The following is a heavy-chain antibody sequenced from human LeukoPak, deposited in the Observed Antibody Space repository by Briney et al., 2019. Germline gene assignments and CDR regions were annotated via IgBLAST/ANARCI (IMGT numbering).Heavy chain of an antibody. CDR3: ATFRARAFDI. CDR2: ISSSSSSTI. V-gene: IGHV3-48*01. Sequence: GGSLRLSCAASGFTFSSYSMNWVRQAPGKGLEWVSYISSSSSSTIYYADSVKGRFTISRDNAKNSLYLQMNSLRAEDTAVYYCATFRARAFDIWGQGTMVTVSS. J-gene: IGHJ3*02. CDR1: GFTFSSYS.